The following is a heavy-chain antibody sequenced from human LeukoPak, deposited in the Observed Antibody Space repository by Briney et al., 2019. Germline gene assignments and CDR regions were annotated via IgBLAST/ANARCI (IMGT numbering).Heavy chain of an antibody. CDR1: GGSISSGDYY. CDR3: VRDRSHYYDSTGPIGY. V-gene: IGHV4-30-4*08. CDR2: TYYSGST. J-gene: IGHJ4*02. Sequence: SETLSLTCTVSGGSISSGDYYWSWIRQPPGKGLEWIGYTYYSGSTNYNPSLDSRVTISVDTSKNQFSLKLSSVTAADTAVYYCVRDRSHYYDSTGPIGYWGQGTLVTVSS. D-gene: IGHD3-22*01.